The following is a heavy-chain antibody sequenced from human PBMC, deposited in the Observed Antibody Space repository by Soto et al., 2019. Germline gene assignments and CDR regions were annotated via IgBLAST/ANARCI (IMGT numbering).Heavy chain of an antibody. CDR1: GFTFDDYA. V-gene: IGHV3-9*01. J-gene: IGHJ6*02. D-gene: IGHD3-9*01. CDR3: AKEHYDILTGYYYYSGMDV. CDR2: ISWNSGSI. Sequence: GGSLRLSCAASGFTFDDYAMHWVRQAPGKGLEWVSGISWNSGSIGYADSVKGRFTISRDNAKNSLYLQMNSLRAEDTALYYCAKEHYDILTGYYYYSGMDVWGQGTTVTVSS.